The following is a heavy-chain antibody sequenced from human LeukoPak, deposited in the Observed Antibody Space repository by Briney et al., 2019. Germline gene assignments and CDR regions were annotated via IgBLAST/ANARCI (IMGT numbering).Heavy chain of an antibody. D-gene: IGHD3-9*01. CDR1: GYTFTSYG. Sequence: ASVKVSCKASGYTFTSYGISWVRQAPGQGLEWMGWISAYNGNTNYAQKLQGRVTMTTDTSTSTAYMELRSLRSDDTAVYYCARMNFDWLLRMYYFKYWGQGTLVTVSS. CDR3: ARMNFDWLLRMYYFKY. CDR2: ISAYNGNT. J-gene: IGHJ4*02. V-gene: IGHV1-18*01.